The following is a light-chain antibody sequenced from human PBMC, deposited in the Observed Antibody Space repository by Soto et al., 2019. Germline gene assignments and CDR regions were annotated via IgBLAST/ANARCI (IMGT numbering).Light chain of an antibody. CDR1: QSITTW. J-gene: IGKJ1*01. V-gene: IGKV1-5*01. CDR2: DVS. Sequence: DIQMTQSPSTVSAYVGDIVTITCRASQSITTWLAWYQQRPGKAPKLMIYDVSSLQSGVPSRFSGSGSGTEFTLTISSLQPDDFATYYCQHYNSYSEAFGQGTKVDIK. CDR3: QHYNSYSEA.